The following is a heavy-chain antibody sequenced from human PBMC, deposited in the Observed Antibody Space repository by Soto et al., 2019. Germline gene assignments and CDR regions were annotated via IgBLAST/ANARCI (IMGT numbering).Heavy chain of an antibody. CDR1: GYTFTSYG. J-gene: IGHJ4*02. CDR2: ISAYNGNT. Sequence: ASVKVSCKASGYTFTSYGISWVRQAPGQGLEWMGWISAYNGNTKYAQKLQGRVTMTTDTSTSTADMELRSLRSDDTAVYYCAREPNYFEYWGQGTLVTVSS. V-gene: IGHV1-18*01. CDR3: AREPNYFEY.